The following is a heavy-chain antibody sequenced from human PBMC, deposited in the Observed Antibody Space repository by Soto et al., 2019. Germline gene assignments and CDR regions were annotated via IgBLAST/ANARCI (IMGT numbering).Heavy chain of an antibody. D-gene: IGHD2-15*01. CDR3: AKGGNASPASDFYYGMDV. CDR2: ISDSAGST. V-gene: IGHV3-23*01. CDR1: GFTFSNYA. J-gene: IGHJ6*02. Sequence: EVQLLESGGGLVQPGGSLRLSCAASGFTFSNYAMTWVRQAPGKGLEWISAISDSAGSTYYADSVKGRFTISRDNSKNTLYLQMRSLRAEDTAVYYCAKGGNASPASDFYYGMDVWGQGTTVTVSS.